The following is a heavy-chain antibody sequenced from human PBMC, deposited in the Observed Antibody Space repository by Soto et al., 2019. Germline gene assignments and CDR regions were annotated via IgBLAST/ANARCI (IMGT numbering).Heavy chain of an antibody. D-gene: IGHD2-15*01. CDR2: IYYGGTT. Sequence: SETLSLTCTVSGISIRDHYWSWIRQPPGKGLEWIGFIYYGGTTNYNPSLKSRVTISVDTSKSQFSLKLGSVTAADTAVYYCARGGASSKYFDDWGQGTLVTVSS. J-gene: IGHJ4*02. CDR3: ARGGASSKYFDD. V-gene: IGHV4-59*11. CDR1: GISIRDHY.